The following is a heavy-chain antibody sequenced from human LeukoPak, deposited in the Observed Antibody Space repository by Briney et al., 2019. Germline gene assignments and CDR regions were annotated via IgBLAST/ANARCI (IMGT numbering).Heavy chain of an antibody. J-gene: IGHJ6*03. CDR2: ISSSGSTI. CDR3: ARDEATVSSYYYYYYMDV. V-gene: IGHV3-48*03. D-gene: IGHD4-11*01. Sequence: GGSLRLSCAASGFTFSSYEMNWVRQAPGKGLEWVSYISSSGSTIYYADSVKGRFTISRDNAKNSLYLQMNSLRAEDTAVYYCARDEATVSSYYYYYYMDVWGKGTTVTVSS. CDR1: GFTFSSYE.